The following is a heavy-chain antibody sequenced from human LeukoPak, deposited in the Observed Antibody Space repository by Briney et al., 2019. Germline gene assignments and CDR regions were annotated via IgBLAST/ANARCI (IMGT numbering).Heavy chain of an antibody. J-gene: IGHJ4*02. Sequence: SETLSLTCTVSGGSLNNDYFTWIRQPAGKGLEWIGRIHFGGTTNYNPSFGSRLTLSIDTSKKEISLRLTSVTAADTALYYCARDRRSYGSVEYWGQGTLVTVSS. CDR2: IHFGGTT. CDR3: ARDRRSYGSVEY. D-gene: IGHD3-10*01. V-gene: IGHV4-4*07. CDR1: GGSLNNDY.